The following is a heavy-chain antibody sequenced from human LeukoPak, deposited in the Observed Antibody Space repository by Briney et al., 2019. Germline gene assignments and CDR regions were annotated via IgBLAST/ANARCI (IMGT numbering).Heavy chain of an antibody. V-gene: IGHV4-59*08. J-gene: IGHJ5*02. CDR1: GDSINSINSYY. Sequence: PSETLSLTCTLSGDSINSINSYYWNWIRQPPGKGLEWIGLIYYSGTTNYKPSLKSRVTISLETSKNQFSLKLTSVTAADTAVYYWARQFDPWGEGTLVTVSS. CDR3: ARQFDP. CDR2: IYYSGTT.